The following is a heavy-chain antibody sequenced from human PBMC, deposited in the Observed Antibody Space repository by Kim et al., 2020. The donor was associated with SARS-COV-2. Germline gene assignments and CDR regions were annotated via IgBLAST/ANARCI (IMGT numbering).Heavy chain of an antibody. Sequence: SETLSLTCTVSGGSISSYYWSWIRQPPGKGLEWIGYIYYSGSTNYNPSLKSRVTISVDTSKNQFSLKLSYVTAADTAVYYCATYSRGYWYFDLWGRGTLVTVSS. V-gene: IGHV4-59*08. CDR2: IYYSGST. D-gene: IGHD2-15*01. J-gene: IGHJ2*01. CDR3: ATYSRGYWYFDL. CDR1: GGSISSYY.